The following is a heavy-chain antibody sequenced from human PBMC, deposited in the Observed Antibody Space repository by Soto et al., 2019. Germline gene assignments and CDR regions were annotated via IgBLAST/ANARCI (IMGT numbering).Heavy chain of an antibody. CDR2: IYYSGST. CDR1: GGSISSGGYY. CDR3: ARYEGVSRFLGGMDV. V-gene: IGHV4-31*03. D-gene: IGHD3-3*01. Sequence: NPSETLSLTCTVSGGSISSGGYYWSWIRQHPGKGLEWIGYIYYSGSTYYNPSLKSRVTISVDTSKNQFSLKLSSVTAADTAVYYCARYEGVSRFLGGMDVWGQGTTVTVSS. J-gene: IGHJ6*02.